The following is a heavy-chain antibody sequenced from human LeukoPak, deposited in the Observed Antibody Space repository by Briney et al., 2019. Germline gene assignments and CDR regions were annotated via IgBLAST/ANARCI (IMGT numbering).Heavy chain of an antibody. CDR3: ARARGIQLWYINFDY. D-gene: IGHD5-18*01. V-gene: IGHV3-30-3*01. CDR2: ISFDGNDK. CDR1: GFAFSTYA. Sequence: GGSLRLSCAASGFAFSTYAMHWVRQTPGKGLEWVAVISFDGNDKYSADSVKGRFTISRDNSNNTLYLQMNSLRAEDTAVYYCARARGIQLWYINFDYWGQGTLVTVSS. J-gene: IGHJ4*02.